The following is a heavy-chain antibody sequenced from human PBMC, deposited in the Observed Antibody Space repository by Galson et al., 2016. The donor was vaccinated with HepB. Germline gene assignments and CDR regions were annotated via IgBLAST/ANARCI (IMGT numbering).Heavy chain of an antibody. V-gene: IGHV3-23*01. CDR2: ISGNGVGT. D-gene: IGHD2/OR15-2a*01. CDR1: RFSLSSYA. CDR3: ARDGISSLDQ. Sequence: SLRLSCAASRFSLSSYAMSWVRQAPGKGLEWVSTISGNGVGTYYADSVKGRFTISRDNSKNTLSLQMNSLRAEDTAIYYCARDGISSLDQWGQGILVTVSS. J-gene: IGHJ4*02.